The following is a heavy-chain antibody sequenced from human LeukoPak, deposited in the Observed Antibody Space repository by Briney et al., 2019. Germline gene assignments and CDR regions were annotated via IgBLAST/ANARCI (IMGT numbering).Heavy chain of an antibody. CDR1: GYTFTSYG. CDR2: ISAYNGNT. Sequence: ASVKVSCKASGYTFTSYGISWVRQAPGQGLEWMGWISAYNGNTNYAQKLQGRVTMTTDTSTSTAYKELRSLRSDDTAVYYCARDGSCSSTSCQYYYYGMDVWGQGTTVTVSS. D-gene: IGHD2-2*01. CDR3: ARDGSCSSTSCQYYYYGMDV. J-gene: IGHJ6*02. V-gene: IGHV1-18*01.